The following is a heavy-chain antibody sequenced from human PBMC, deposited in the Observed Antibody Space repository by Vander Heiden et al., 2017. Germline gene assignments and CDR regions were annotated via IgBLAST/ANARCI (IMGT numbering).Heavy chain of an antibody. CDR1: GFTFSNYW. Sequence: EVQLVASGGDLVQAGGSLTRSRTASGFTFSNYWMHWVRQAPGKGLVWVSRIYDDAGSTTYADSVKGRFTISRDNAKNTLYLQMNSLRVEDTAVYYCARDGGGLGVWGQGTTVTVSS. D-gene: IGHD2-15*01. V-gene: IGHV3-74*01. CDR3: ARDGGGLGV. J-gene: IGHJ6*02. CDR2: IYDDAGST.